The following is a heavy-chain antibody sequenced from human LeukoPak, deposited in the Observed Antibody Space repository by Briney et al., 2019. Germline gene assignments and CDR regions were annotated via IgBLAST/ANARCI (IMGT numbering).Heavy chain of an antibody. D-gene: IGHD1-20*01. V-gene: IGHV1-18*01. CDR2: ISAYNGNT. CDR3: ARITGTEDKNWFDP. CDR1: GYTFTSYG. Sequence: ASVKVCCKASGYTFTSYGISWVRQAPGQGLEWMGWISAYNGNTNYAQKLQGRVTMTTDTSTSTAYMELRSLRSDDTAVYYCARITGTEDKNWFDPWGQGTLVTVSS. J-gene: IGHJ5*02.